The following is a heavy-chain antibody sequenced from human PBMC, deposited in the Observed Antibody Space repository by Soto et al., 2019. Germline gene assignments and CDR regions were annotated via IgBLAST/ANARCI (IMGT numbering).Heavy chain of an antibody. Sequence: KTSETLSLTCTVSDGSMRNYFWTWIRQPPGKGLEWIGYIHYSGATSFFPSYNPSLRSRVTISEDTSKNQFSLKLLSVTTADTAVYFCAAGEASSRNLAPYYLDFWGQGTLVTVSS. V-gene: IGHV4-59*01. CDR3: AAGEASSRNLAPYYLDF. CDR1: DGSMRNYF. J-gene: IGHJ4*02. CDR2: IHYSGATSFFP. D-gene: IGHD6-13*01.